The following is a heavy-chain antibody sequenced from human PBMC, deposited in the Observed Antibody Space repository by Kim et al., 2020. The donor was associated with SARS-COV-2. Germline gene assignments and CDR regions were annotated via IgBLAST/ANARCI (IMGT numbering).Heavy chain of an antibody. CDR2: ISGSGGST. J-gene: IGHJ4*02. V-gene: IGHV3-23*01. D-gene: IGHD3-3*01. CDR1: GFTFSSYA. Sequence: GGSLRLSCAASGFTFSSYAMSWVRQAPGKGLEWVSAISGSGGSTYYADSVRGRFTISRDNSKNTLYLQMNSLRAEDTAVYYCAKDLHYDFWSGYSFDYWGQGTLATVSS. CDR3: AKDLHYDFWSGYSFDY.